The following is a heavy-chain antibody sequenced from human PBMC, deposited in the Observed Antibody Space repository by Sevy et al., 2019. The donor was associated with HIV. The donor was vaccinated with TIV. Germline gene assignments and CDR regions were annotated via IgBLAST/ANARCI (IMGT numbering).Heavy chain of an antibody. J-gene: IGHJ5*02. Sequence: GGSLRLSCAASGFTFSDYYMSWIRQAPGKGLEWVSYISSSGSTIYYADSVKGRFTISRDNAKNSLYLQMNSLRAEGTAVYYCAGDFWSGYSTGYNWFDPWGQGTLVTVSS. CDR1: GFTFSDYY. V-gene: IGHV3-11*01. CDR3: AGDFWSGYSTGYNWFDP. D-gene: IGHD3-3*01. CDR2: ISSSGSTI.